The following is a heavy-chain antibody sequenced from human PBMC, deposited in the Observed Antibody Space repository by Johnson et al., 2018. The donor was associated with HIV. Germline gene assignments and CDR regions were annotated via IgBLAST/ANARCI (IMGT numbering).Heavy chain of an antibody. J-gene: IGHJ3*01. D-gene: IGHD5-18*01. CDR2: ISSNGRST. CDR3: ARGVTGYSYGA. Sequence: VQLVESGGGLVQPGGSLRLSCAASGFTFSSYAMHWVRQAPGKGLEYISAISSNGRSTYYANSVKGRFTISRDNSKNTLYLQMASLRAEDLAVYYCARGVTGYSYGAWGQGTMVTVSS. V-gene: IGHV3-64*01. CDR1: GFTFSSYA.